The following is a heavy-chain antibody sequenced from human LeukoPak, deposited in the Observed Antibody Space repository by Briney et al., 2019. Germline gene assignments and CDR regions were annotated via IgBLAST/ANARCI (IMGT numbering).Heavy chain of an antibody. J-gene: IGHJ4*02. V-gene: IGHV4-59*08. D-gene: IGHD3-10*01. Sequence: SETLSLTCTVSGGSISSYYWSWIRQPPGKGLEWIGYIYYSGSTNYNPPLKSRVTISVDTSKNQFSLKLSSVTAADTAVDYCASNYYGSGSLDYWGQGNLVTVSS. CDR1: GGSISSYY. CDR3: ASNYYGSGSLDY. CDR2: IYYSGST.